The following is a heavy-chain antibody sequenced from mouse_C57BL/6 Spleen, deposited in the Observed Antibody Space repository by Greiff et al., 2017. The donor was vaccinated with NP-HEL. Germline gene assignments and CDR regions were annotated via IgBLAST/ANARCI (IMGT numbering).Heavy chain of an antibody. V-gene: IGHV3-2*02. CDR3: ARTARIKY. CDR2: ISYSGST. CDR1: GYSITSGYG. D-gene: IGHD1-2*01. Sequence: DVQLQESGPGLVKPSQSLSLTCTVTGYSITSGYGWNWIRQFPGNKLEWMGYISYSGSTNYNPSLKIRISITRETSKNPFFLQLNSVTTEDTATYDCARTARIKYWSQGTTLTVSS. J-gene: IGHJ2*01.